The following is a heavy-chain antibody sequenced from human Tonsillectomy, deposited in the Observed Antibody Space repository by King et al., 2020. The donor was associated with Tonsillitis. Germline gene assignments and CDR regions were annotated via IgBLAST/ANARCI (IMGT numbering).Heavy chain of an antibody. Sequence: HVQLVESGGGVVQPGRSLRLSCAASGVTFSSYSIHWVRQAPGKGLEWVAVIAYDGNNKYYADSEKGRFTISRDISKNTLFLQMNSLRDEDTAVYYCARDVSCWRQFDYWGQGTLGTVSS. V-gene: IGHV3-30*04. D-gene: IGHD6-19*01. CDR2: IAYDGNNK. J-gene: IGHJ4*02. CDR1: GVTFSSYS. CDR3: ARDVSCWRQFDY.